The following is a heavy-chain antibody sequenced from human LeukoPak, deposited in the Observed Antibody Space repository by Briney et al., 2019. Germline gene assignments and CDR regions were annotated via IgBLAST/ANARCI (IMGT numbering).Heavy chain of an antibody. Sequence: SETLSLTCTVSGGSISSGDYYWSWIRQPPGKGLEWIGYIYYSGSTYYNPSLKSRVTISVDTSKNQFSLKLSSVTAADTAVYYCARGTVLTTIFGVSTQTNDAFDIWGQGTMVTVSS. V-gene: IGHV4-30-4*01. D-gene: IGHD3-3*01. CDR2: IYYSGST. J-gene: IGHJ3*02. CDR3: ARGTVLTTIFGVSTQTNDAFDI. CDR1: GGSISSGDYY.